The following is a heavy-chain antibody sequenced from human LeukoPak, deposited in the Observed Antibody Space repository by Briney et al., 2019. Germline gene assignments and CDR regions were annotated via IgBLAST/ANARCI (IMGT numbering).Heavy chain of an antibody. CDR1: GFTVSSNY. D-gene: IGHD5-12*01. CDR3: ARSWPWDY. J-gene: IGHJ4*02. Sequence: EAGGSLRLSSAASGFTVSSNYLSWVRQAPGKGLEWVSVIYSGGSTYYADSVKGRFTISRDNSKNTLYLQMNSLRAEDTAVYYCARSWPWDYWGQGPLVTVSS. V-gene: IGHV3-53*01. CDR2: IYSGGST.